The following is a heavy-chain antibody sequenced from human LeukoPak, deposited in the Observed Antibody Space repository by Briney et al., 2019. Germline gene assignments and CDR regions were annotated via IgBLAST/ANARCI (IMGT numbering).Heavy chain of an antibody. D-gene: IGHD2-15*01. J-gene: IGHJ4*02. CDR2: MNPNSGNT. V-gene: IGHV1-8*01. CDR1: GYTFTSYD. Sequence: GASVKVSCKASGYTFTSYDINWVRQATGQGLEWMGWMNPNSGNTGYAQKFQGRVTMTRNTSISTAYMELSSLRSEDTAVYYCARTYRVVVAATRGRAPIQYYFDYWGQGTLVTVSS. CDR3: ARTYRVVVAATRGRAPIQYYFDY.